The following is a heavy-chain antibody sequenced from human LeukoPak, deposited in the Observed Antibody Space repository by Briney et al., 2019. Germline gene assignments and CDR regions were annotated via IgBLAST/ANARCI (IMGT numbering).Heavy chain of an antibody. J-gene: IGHJ4*02. CDR3: AMSLLWFGELYLDY. D-gene: IGHD3-10*01. V-gene: IGHV4-4*07. CDR1: GGSLSSYY. Sequence: SETLSLTFTVSGGSLSSYYWSWIGQPAGKGLESIGHISTSGSTNYNPSLQSRGTISLDTSKNQFSLKLTSVTAADTAVYYCAMSLLWFGELYLDYWGQGTLVTVSS. CDR2: ISTSGST.